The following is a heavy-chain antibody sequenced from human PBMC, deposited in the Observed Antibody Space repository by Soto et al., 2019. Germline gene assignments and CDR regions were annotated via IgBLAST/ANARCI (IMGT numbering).Heavy chain of an antibody. Sequence: QVHLVQSGAEVKKPGASVNVSCQASGSITNHHMHWVRQATGQGLEWMGIFNPSGLSTTYAQKFQGRVTITRDTSTSTVYMERSSLTSEDTAVYFCAKVTHRGPIAVAGPLGSWGQGTLVIVSS. CDR1: GSITNHH. D-gene: IGHD6-19*01. CDR2: FNPSGLST. J-gene: IGHJ4*02. CDR3: AKVTHRGPIAVAGPLGS. V-gene: IGHV1-46*01.